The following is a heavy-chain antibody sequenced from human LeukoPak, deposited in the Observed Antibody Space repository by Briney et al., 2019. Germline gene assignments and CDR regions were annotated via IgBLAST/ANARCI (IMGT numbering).Heavy chain of an antibody. CDR3: AREGDISVITYVY. D-gene: IGHD5-12*01. CDR2: IKQDGSEK. CDR1: GFTFSSFW. V-gene: IGHV3-7*01. Sequence: PGGSLRLSCAASGFTFSSFWMNWLRQAPGKGLEWVANIKQDGSEKYYADSVKGRFTISRDNAKNSLFLQMNSLRAEDTALYYCAREGDISVITYVYWGQGTLVTVSS. J-gene: IGHJ4*02.